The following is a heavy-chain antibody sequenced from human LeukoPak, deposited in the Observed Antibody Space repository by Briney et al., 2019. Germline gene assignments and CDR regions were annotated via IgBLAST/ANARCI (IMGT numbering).Heavy chain of an antibody. D-gene: IGHD3-3*01. CDR2: ISAYNGNT. Sequence: ASVKVSCKASGYTFTSYGISWVRQAPGQGLEWMGWISAYNGNTNYAQKLQGRVTMTTDTSTSTAYMELRSLRSDDTAVYYCARVPLDYDFWSGYNPRYPLFDYWGQGTPVTVSS. V-gene: IGHV1-18*01. CDR3: ARVPLDYDFWSGYNPRYPLFDY. CDR1: GYTFTSYG. J-gene: IGHJ4*02.